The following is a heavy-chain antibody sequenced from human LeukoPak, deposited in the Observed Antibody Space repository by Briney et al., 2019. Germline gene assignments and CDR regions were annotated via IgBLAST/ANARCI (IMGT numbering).Heavy chain of an antibody. CDR1: GFTFSNYW. CDR3: ARVTGEHYYYYMDV. Sequence: GGSLRLSCAASGFTFSNYWMSWVRQAPGKGLEWAANIKQDGSEKYYMDSVKGRFTISRDNAKNSLYLQMNSLRAEDTAVYYCARVTGEHYYYYMDVWGKGTTVTVSS. V-gene: IGHV3-7*01. D-gene: IGHD7-27*01. J-gene: IGHJ6*03. CDR2: IKQDGSEK.